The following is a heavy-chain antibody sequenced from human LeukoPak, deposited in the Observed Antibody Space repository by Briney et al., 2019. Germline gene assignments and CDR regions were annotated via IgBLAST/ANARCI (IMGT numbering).Heavy chain of an antibody. D-gene: IGHD3-3*01. CDR1: GYTFTGYY. CDR3: AREVTIFGVVTA. Sequence: ASVKVSCKASGYTFTGYYIHWVRQAPGQGLEWMGWISPDSGGTNYAQKFQGRVTMTGDTSISTAYMELSRLRSDDTVVYYCAREVTIFGVVTAWGQGTLVTVSS. CDR2: ISPDSGGT. V-gene: IGHV1-2*02. J-gene: IGHJ5*02.